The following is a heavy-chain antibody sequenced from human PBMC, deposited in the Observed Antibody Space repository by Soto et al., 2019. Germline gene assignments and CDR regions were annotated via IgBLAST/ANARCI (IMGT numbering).Heavy chain of an antibody. CDR3: TEKTYYDILTDYYYYYGMDV. D-gene: IGHD3-9*01. J-gene: IGHJ6*02. CDR2: VTTKIDGGTT. Sequence: GGSLRLSCAASGFSFPYAWMTWVRQAPGKGLEWVGRVTTKIDGGTTDYAAPVKGRFTISRDDSKNTLYLQMNSLKTEDTAVYYCTEKTYYDILTDYYYYYGMDVWDQGTTVTVSS. V-gene: IGHV3-15*01. CDR1: GFSFPYAW.